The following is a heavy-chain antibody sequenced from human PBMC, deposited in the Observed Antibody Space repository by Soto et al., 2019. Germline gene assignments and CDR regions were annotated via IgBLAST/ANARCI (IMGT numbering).Heavy chain of an antibody. Sequence: GGSLRLSCAASGFSFSDYGMHWVRQAPGKGLEWVAAIWYDGSHKYHADSVKDRFTISRDNSKNTLYLQMDSLRAEDTAVYYSARGATIERGERDFDYWGQGALVTVSS. CDR2: IWYDGSHK. J-gene: IGHJ4*02. D-gene: IGHD4-17*01. CDR1: GFSFSDYG. V-gene: IGHV3-33*01. CDR3: ARGATIERGERDFDY.